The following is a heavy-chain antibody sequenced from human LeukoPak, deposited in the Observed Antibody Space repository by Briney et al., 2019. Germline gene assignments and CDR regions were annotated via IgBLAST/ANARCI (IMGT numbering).Heavy chain of an antibody. Sequence: GGSLRLSCAASGFTVSSNYMSWVRQAPGKGLEWVSVIYSGGSTYYADSVKGRFTISRDNSKNTLYLQMNSLRAEDTAVYYCARKADYGDYAGAFDIWGLGTMVTVSS. V-gene: IGHV3-53*01. CDR3: ARKADYGDYAGAFDI. J-gene: IGHJ3*02. D-gene: IGHD4-17*01. CDR1: GFTVSSNY. CDR2: IYSGGST.